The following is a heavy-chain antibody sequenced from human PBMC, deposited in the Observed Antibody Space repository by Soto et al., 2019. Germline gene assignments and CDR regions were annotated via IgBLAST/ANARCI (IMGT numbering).Heavy chain of an antibody. V-gene: IGHV1-8*02. Sequence: QVQLVQSGAEVREPGASVRVSCKASGYTFVNFDISWVRQAAGQGVEWLGWMNPGSGKTGYASKFQVRVAMTRDASTGTSPLEVSSLTSDDTAVYYCARMASAGTLNWFDPWGQGTLVTVSS. CDR1: GYTFVNFD. D-gene: IGHD6-13*01. CDR3: ARMASAGTLNWFDP. J-gene: IGHJ5*02. CDR2: MNPGSGKT.